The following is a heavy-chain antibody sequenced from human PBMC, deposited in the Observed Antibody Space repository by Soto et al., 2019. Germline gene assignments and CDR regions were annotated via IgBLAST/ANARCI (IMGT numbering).Heavy chain of an antibody. CDR1: GFTFDDYA. Sequence: EVQLVESGGGLVQPGRSLRLSCAASGFTFDDYAMHWVRQAPGKGLEWVSGISWNSGSIGYADSVKGRFTISRDNAKNSLYLQMNSLRAEDTALYYCAKGGGSYDYWGQGTLVTVSS. CDR3: AKGGGSYDY. CDR2: ISWNSGSI. V-gene: IGHV3-9*01. J-gene: IGHJ4*02. D-gene: IGHD1-26*01.